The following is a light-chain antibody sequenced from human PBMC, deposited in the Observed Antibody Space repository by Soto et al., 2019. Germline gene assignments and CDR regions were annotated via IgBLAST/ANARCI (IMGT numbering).Light chain of an antibody. CDR3: SSYTSSSTSV. V-gene: IGLV2-14*01. J-gene: IGLJ1*01. CDR2: DVS. Sequence: QSALTQPASVSGSPGQSITISCTGTSSDVGGYNYVSWYQQHPGKAPKLMIYDVSNRPSGVSNRLSGSKSGNTASLTISGLQAEDEADYYCSSYTSSSTSVFGTGTKVTVL. CDR1: SSDVGGYNY.